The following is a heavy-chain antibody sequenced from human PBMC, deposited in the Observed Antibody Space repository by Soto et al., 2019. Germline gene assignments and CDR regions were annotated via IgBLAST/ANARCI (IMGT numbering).Heavy chain of an antibody. V-gene: IGHV4-4*02. CDR2: IYHSGST. D-gene: IGHD6-6*01. CDR3: ARNLAAARGYYYDGMDV. Sequence: SETLPLTCAVSGGAISSSNWWSWVRQPPGKGLEWIGEIYHSGSTNYNPSLKSRVTISVDKSKNQFSLKLSSVTAADTAVYYWARNLAAARGYYYDGMDVWGQGTTVT. J-gene: IGHJ6*02. CDR1: GGAISSSNW.